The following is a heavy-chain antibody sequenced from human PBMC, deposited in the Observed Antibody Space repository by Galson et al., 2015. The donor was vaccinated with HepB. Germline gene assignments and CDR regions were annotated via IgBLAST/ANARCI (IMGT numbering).Heavy chain of an antibody. CDR1: GGSISSSSYY. V-gene: IGHV4-39*01. J-gene: IGHJ4*02. CDR3: ARLSGTPGVRGVILFDY. CDR2: IYYSGST. Sequence: CTVSGGSISSSSYYWGWIRQPPGKGLEWIGSIYYSGSTYYNPSLKSRVTISVDTSKNQFSLKLSSVTAADTAVYYCARLSGTPGVRGVILFDYWGQGTLVTVSS. D-gene: IGHD3-10*01.